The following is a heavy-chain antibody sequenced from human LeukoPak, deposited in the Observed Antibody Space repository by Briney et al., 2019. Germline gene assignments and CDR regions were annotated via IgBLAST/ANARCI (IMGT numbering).Heavy chain of an antibody. V-gene: IGHV4-39*07. D-gene: IGHD1-26*01. Sequence: PSETLSLTCTVSGGSISSSCYNWSRQRPPQGKGLVWLGCTYYSGSTNYNPSLKSRVTMSVDTSKNQFSLKLSSVTAADTAVYYCARGSSNIVGAGANFDPWGQGTLVTVSS. CDR1: GGSISSSCYN. CDR3: ARGSSNIVGAGANFDP. J-gene: IGHJ5*02. CDR2: TYYSGST.